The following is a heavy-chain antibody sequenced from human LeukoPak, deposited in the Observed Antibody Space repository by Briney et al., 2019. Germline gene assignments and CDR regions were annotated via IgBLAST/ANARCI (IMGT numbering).Heavy chain of an antibody. CDR2: IYHSGST. Sequence: PSETLSLTCAVSGGSISSGGYSWRWIRPPPGKGLEWIGYIYHSGSTYYNPSLKSRVTISVDRSKNQFSLKLSSVTAADTAVYYCARVAGVGLRFLEWYWAFDIWGQGTMVTVSS. D-gene: IGHD3-3*01. V-gene: IGHV4-30-2*01. J-gene: IGHJ3*02. CDR1: GGSISSGGYS. CDR3: ARVAGVGLRFLEWYWAFDI.